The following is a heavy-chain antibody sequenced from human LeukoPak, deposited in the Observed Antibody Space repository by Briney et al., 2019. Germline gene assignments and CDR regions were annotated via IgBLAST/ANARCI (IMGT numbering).Heavy chain of an antibody. J-gene: IGHJ4*02. V-gene: IGHV3-15*01. CDR3: TTTTDFDY. CDR1: GVTFSDHY. Sequence: GGSPRISCAASGVTFSDHYMGWGRQAPGKGVEWVGRIKSKTDGGTTDYAAPVKGRFTISRDDSKNTLYLQMNSLKTEDTAVYYCTTTTDFDYWGQGTLVTVSS. CDR2: IKSKTDGGTT. D-gene: IGHD4-17*01.